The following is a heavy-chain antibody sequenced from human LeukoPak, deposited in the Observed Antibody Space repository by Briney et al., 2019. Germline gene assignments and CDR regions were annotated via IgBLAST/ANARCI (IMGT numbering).Heavy chain of an antibody. CDR2: ISYDGSNK. J-gene: IGHJ4*02. Sequence: PGGSLRLSCAASGFTFSSYGMHWVRQAPGKGLEWVAVISYDGSNKYCADSVKGRFTISRDNSKNTLYLQMNSLRAEDTAVYYCAKQSGAYRGHLDFWGQGTLVTVSS. D-gene: IGHD1-1*01. V-gene: IGHV3-30*18. CDR1: GFTFSSYG. CDR3: AKQSGAYRGHLDF.